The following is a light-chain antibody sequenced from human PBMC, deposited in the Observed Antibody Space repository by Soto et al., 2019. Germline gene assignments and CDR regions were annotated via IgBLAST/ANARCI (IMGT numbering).Light chain of an antibody. CDR1: QTINNN. CDR3: LHYNNGPR. J-gene: IGKJ1*01. Sequence: ETVMTQSPVTLSVSPGEGATLSFRASQTINNNLAWYQQKPRQAPRLLIYGASRRATGVPARFSGSGSGTEFTLTISSLQSEDFAVYYCLHYNNGPRFGQGTKVDIK. CDR2: GAS. V-gene: IGKV3-15*01.